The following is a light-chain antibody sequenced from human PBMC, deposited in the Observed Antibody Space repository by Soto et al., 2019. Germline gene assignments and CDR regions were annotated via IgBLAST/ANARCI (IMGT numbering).Light chain of an antibody. CDR3: SSYASSNNWV. CDR1: SSDVGGYNY. CDR2: EVN. Sequence: QSALTQPPSASGSPGQSVTISCTGTSSDVGGYNYVSWYQQNPGKAPKLMIYEVNKRPSGVPDRFSGSKSGNTASLTVSGLQAEDEADYYCSSYASSNNWVFGGGTKLTVL. V-gene: IGLV2-8*01. J-gene: IGLJ3*02.